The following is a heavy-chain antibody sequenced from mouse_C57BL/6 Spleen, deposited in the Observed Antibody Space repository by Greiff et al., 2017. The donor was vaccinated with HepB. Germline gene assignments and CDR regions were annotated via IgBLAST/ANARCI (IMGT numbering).Heavy chain of an antibody. CDR2: ISNGGGST. J-gene: IGHJ4*01. D-gene: IGHD3-3*01. V-gene: IGHV5-12*01. Sequence: DVKLVESGGGLVQPGGSLKLSCAASGFTFSDYYMYWVRQTPEKRLEWVAYISNGGGSTNYPHTVKGRFTISRDNATNTPYLQMSRLKSEDTAMYYCARHRGRGAMDYWGQGTSVTVSS. CDR1: GFTFSDYY. CDR3: ARHRGRGAMDY.